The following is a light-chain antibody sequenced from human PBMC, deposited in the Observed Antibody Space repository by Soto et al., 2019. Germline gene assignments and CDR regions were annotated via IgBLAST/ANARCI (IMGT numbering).Light chain of an antibody. CDR2: DAN. J-gene: IGLJ1*01. CDR1: SKDIGYSNY. CDR3: SSYTVNTTGV. V-gene: IGLV2-14*03. Sequence: QSVLTQPASVSGSPGQSITISCTGSSKDIGYSNYVSWYQQHPGKAPKLIMYDANTRPSGVSVRFSGSKSGNTATLTCSGLQAYDEAHYYCSSYTVNTTGVFGAGTKVTVL.